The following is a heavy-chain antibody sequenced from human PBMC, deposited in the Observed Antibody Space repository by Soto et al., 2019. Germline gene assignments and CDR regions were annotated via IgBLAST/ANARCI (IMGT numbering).Heavy chain of an antibody. CDR3: AKDFRLAVVAVVTENWFDS. V-gene: IGHV3-23*01. Sequence: EVHLLESGGAVVQPGGSLTISCEASGFTFGSYAVSWVRQAPGKGLEWVSAISGSGGHTHYSDSVKGRFIISRDNSKSTMSQQMTSLRAEDSAIYYCAKDFRLAVVAVVTENWFDSWGQGTLVTVSS. J-gene: IGHJ5*01. D-gene: IGHD2-15*01. CDR1: GFTFGSYA. CDR2: ISGSGGHT.